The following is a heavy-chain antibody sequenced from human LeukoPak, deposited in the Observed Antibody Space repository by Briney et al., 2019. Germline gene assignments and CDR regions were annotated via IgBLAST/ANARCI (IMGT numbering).Heavy chain of an antibody. J-gene: IGHJ4*02. CDR2: ISGSGGST. V-gene: IGHV3-23*01. CDR1: GFTFSSYA. CDR3: AKDRSYFDLGAQFYFDY. D-gene: IGHD3-9*01. Sequence: GGSLRLSCAASGFTFSSYAMSWVRQAPGKGLEWVSAISGSGGSTYYADSVKGRFTISRDNSKNTLYLQMNSLRAEDTAVYYCAKDRSYFDLGAQFYFDYWGQGTLVTVSS.